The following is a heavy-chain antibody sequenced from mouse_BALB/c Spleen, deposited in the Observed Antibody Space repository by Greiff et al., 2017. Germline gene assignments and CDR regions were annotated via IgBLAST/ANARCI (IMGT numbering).Heavy chain of an antibody. Sequence: VQLQQSGAELVKPGASVKLSCTASGFNIKDTYMPWVKQRPEQGLEWIGRIDPANGNTKYDPKFQGKATITADTSSNTAYLQLSSLTSEDTAVYYCARSDYDMDAMAYWGQGTSVTVSA. CDR1: GFNIKDTY. CDR2: IDPANGNT. CDR3: ARSDYDMDAMAY. J-gene: IGHJ4*01. D-gene: IGHD2-4*01. V-gene: IGHV14-3*02.